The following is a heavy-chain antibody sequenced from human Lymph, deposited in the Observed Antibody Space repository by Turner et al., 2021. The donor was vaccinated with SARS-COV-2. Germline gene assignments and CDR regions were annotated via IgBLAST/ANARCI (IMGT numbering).Heavy chain of an antibody. D-gene: IGHD3-10*02. Sequence: EVQLVETGGGLIQPGGSLRLSCAASGFNVSSNYMSWVRQAQGKGLEWFPFFYGVGSPFNAASVGGRFTTSRNNPKTTRNLQMNSLGAKDTAFIYFGRDNPHVPFVIWGQGTMSPSLQ. J-gene: IGHJ3*02. V-gene: IGHV3-53*02. CDR3: GRDNPHVPFVI. CDR1: GFNVSSNY. CDR2: FYGVGSP.